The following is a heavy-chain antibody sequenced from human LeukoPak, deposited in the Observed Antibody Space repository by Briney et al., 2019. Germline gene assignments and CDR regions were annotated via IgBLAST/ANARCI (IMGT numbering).Heavy chain of an antibody. V-gene: IGHV3-23*01. CDR2: ISGSGGST. CDR1: GFTFSSYA. CDR3: ASRNSSGWYWYFDY. D-gene: IGHD6-19*01. J-gene: IGHJ4*02. Sequence: GGSLRLSCAASGFTFSSYAMRWVRQAPGKGLEWVSAISGSGGSTYYADSVKGRFTISRDNSKNTLYLRMDSLRAEDTAVYYCASRNSSGWYWYFDYWGQGTLVTVSS.